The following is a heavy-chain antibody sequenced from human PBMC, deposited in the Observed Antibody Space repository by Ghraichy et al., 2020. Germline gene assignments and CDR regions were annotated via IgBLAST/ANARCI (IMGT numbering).Heavy chain of an antibody. CDR2: IIPIFGTA. D-gene: IGHD3-16*01. CDR3: ARPSPPLGEWAGTWTYYYGMDV. J-gene: IGHJ6*02. Sequence: SVKVSCKASGGTFSSYAISWVRQAPGQGLEWMGGIIPIFGTANYAQKFQGRVTITADESTSTAYMELSSLRSEDTAVYYCARPSPPLGEWAGTWTYYYGMDVWGQGTTVTVSS. CDR1: GGTFSSYA. V-gene: IGHV1-69*13.